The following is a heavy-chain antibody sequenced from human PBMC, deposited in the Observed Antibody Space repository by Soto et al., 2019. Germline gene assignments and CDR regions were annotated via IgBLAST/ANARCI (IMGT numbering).Heavy chain of an antibody. CDR2: ISYDGSNK. D-gene: IGHD2-21*01. Sequence: QVQLVESGGGVVQPGRSLRLSCAASGFTFSSYGMHWVRQAPGKGLEWVAVISYDGSNKYYADSVKGRFTISRDNSKNTLYLQMNSLRAEDTAVYYCAKMWSVRDYWGQGTLVTVS. CDR1: GFTFSSYG. V-gene: IGHV3-30*18. CDR3: AKMWSVRDY. J-gene: IGHJ4*02.